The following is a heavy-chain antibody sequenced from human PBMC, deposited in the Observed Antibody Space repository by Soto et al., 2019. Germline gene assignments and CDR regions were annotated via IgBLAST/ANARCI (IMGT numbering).Heavy chain of an antibody. CDR2: ISGSGDHT. Sequence: GGSLRLSCAASGFTFSSYALTWVRQAPGKGLEWVSGISGSGDHTYYADSVKGCFTIPRDNSRNTLYLRMSSLRDEDTAVYYCASGDPLGELSPGFAYYFHYWGQGTLVTVSS. V-gene: IGHV3-23*01. CDR3: ASGDPLGELSPGFAYYFHY. D-gene: IGHD3-16*02. J-gene: IGHJ4*02. CDR1: GFTFSSYA.